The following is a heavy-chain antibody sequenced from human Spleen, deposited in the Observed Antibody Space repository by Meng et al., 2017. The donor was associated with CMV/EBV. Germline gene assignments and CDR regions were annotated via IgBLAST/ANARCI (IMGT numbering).Heavy chain of an antibody. CDR2: ISGSGTYM. V-gene: IGHV3-21*06. Sequence: GGSLRLSCAASGFTFSRYSMNWVRQAPGKGLEWVSSISGSGTYMYYAVSVKGRFTISRDNAKNSLYLQLNRLRAEDTAVYYCARGRRVGHDAFDIWGQGTMVTVSS. D-gene: IGHD1-26*01. CDR3: ARGRRVGHDAFDI. CDR1: GFTFSRYS. J-gene: IGHJ3*02.